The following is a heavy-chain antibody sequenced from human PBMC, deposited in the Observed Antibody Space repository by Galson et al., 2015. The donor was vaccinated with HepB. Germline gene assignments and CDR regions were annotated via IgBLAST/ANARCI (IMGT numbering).Heavy chain of an antibody. Sequence: SLRLSCAASGFIFSGSAIHWVRQASGKGPEWVGRIRGKANNYATSYVPSLKGRFTISRDNAKNSLYLQLNSLRAEDTAVYFCARFAGGGYSTSWYRSGFDYWGQGTLVIVSS. CDR3: ARFAGGGYSTSWYRSGFDY. CDR2: IRGKANNYAT. J-gene: IGHJ4*02. CDR1: GFIFSGSA. V-gene: IGHV3-73*01. D-gene: IGHD6-13*01.